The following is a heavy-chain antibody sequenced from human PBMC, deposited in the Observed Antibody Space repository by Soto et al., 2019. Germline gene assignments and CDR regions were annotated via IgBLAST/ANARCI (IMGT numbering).Heavy chain of an antibody. Sequence: GGSLRLSCAASGFTLSNYAMSWVRQAPGKGLEWVSTIATTVSVTYYADSVKGRFTISRDNSNNMLFLQMNSLRADDTAVYYCAKDQFQGNGVFDGFDIWGQGTKVTVSS. D-gene: IGHD2-8*01. V-gene: IGHV3-23*01. CDR1: GFTLSNYA. J-gene: IGHJ3*02. CDR3: AKDQFQGNGVFDGFDI. CDR2: IATTVSVT.